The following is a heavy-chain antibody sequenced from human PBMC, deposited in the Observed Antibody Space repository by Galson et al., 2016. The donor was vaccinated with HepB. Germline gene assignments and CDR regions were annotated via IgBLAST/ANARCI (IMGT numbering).Heavy chain of an antibody. V-gene: IGHV1-18*04. D-gene: IGHD1-1*01. J-gene: IGHJ4*02. CDR1: GYSFTTYG. CDR3: ARDRDWNLDF. Sequence: QSGAEVKKPGESLRISCKGSGYSFTTYGISWVRQTPGQGLEWMGWISNNGGKTKYAQILQGRVTMTTDTSTRTAYMELRSLRSDDTAIYYCARDRDWNLDFWGQGTLVTVSS. CDR2: ISNNGGKT.